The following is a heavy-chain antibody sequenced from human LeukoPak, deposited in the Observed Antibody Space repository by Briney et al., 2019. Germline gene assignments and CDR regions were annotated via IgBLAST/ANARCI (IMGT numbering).Heavy chain of an antibody. CDR3: ARESGGGDCSSTSCSLKP. Sequence: SETLSLTCTVSGGSISSYYWSWIRQPAGKGLEWIGRIYTSGSTNYNPSLKSRVTMSVDTSKNQFSLKLSSVTAADTAVYYCARESGGGDCSSTSCSLKPWGQGTLVTVSS. J-gene: IGHJ5*02. V-gene: IGHV4-4*07. CDR1: GGSISSYY. CDR2: IYTSGST. D-gene: IGHD2-2*01.